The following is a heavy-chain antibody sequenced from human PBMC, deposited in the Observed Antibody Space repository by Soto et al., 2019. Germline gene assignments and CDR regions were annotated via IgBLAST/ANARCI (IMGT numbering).Heavy chain of an antibody. J-gene: IGHJ3*01. V-gene: IGHV4-59*08. D-gene: IGHD3-10*01. Sequence: QVQLQESGPGLVKPSETLSLTCTVSGGSISSYYWSWIRQPPGKGLEWIGYIYYSGSTNYNPSLKSRVTISVDPAKNQCSLKLSSGTAADTAVYYCANRSGNGGRAFDLLGQGTMVTVSS. CDR1: GGSISSYY. CDR2: IYYSGST. CDR3: ANRSGNGGRAFDL.